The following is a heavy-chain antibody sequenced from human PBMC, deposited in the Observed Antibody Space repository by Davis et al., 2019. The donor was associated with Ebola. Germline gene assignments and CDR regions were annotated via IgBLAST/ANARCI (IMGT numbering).Heavy chain of an antibody. CDR1: GYTFTSYG. Sequence: ASVKVSCKASGYTFTSYGLSWVRQAPGQGLEWMGWISPYNDNTNYAQKFQDRVTMTTDTSTSTAYMELRSLRFDDTAVYYCARDQEQWLVGWGIPLDLWGQGTMVIVSS. V-gene: IGHV1-18*01. CDR2: ISPYNDNT. D-gene: IGHD6-19*01. J-gene: IGHJ3*01. CDR3: ARDQEQWLVGWGIPLDL.